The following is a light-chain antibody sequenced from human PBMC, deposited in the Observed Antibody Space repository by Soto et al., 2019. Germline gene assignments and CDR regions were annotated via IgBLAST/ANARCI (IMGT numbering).Light chain of an antibody. CDR2: NNN. CDR1: AFNVGEGFD. J-gene: IGLJ2*01. Sequence: QSVLTQPPSVSGATGQRVVVSCNGTAFNVGEGFDVHWYQQLPGTAPKLLIYNNNRRPSGVPERFSGSRSDTSASLAIDGLQAEDEAHYYCQSYDSSLSGVVFGGGTQLTGL. V-gene: IGLV1-40*01. CDR3: QSYDSSLSGVV.